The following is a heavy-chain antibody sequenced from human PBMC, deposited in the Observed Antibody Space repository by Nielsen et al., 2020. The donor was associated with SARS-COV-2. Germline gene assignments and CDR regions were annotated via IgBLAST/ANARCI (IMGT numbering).Heavy chain of an antibody. CDR2: INHSGST. J-gene: IGHJ6*03. Sequence: ESLKISCAVYGGSFSGYYWSWIRQPPGKGLEWIGEINHSGSTNYNPSLKSRVTISVDTSKNQFSLKLSSVTAADTAVYYCARGVSTGYYYYYMDVWGKGTTVTVSS. CDR1: GGSFSGYY. V-gene: IGHV4-34*01. D-gene: IGHD1-1*01. CDR3: ARGVSTGYYYYYMDV.